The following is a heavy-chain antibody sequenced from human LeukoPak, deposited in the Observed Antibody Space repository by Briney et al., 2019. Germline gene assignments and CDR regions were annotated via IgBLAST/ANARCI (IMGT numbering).Heavy chain of an antibody. J-gene: IGHJ4*02. CDR2: ISAYNGNT. V-gene: IGHV1-18*01. CDR3: ARRQGSSWRYYFDY. Sequence: ASVKVSCKASGYTFTSYGISWVRQAPGQGLEWMGWISAYNGNTNYAQKLQGRVTMTTDTSTSTAYMDLRSLRSDDTAVYYCARRQGSSWRYYFDYWGQGTLVTVSS. D-gene: IGHD6-13*01. CDR1: GYTFTSYG.